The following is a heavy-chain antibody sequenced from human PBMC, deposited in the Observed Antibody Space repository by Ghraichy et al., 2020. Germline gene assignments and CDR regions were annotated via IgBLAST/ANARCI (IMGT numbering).Heavy chain of an antibody. Sequence: SETLSLTCAVYGGSFSGYYWSWIRQPPGKGLEWIGEINHSGSTNYNPSLKSRVTISVDTPKNQFSLKLSSVTAADTAVYYCAREKGFEDYWGQGTLVTVSS. CDR2: INHSGST. V-gene: IGHV4-34*01. D-gene: IGHD3-16*01. CDR3: AREKGFEDY. J-gene: IGHJ4*02. CDR1: GGSFSGYY.